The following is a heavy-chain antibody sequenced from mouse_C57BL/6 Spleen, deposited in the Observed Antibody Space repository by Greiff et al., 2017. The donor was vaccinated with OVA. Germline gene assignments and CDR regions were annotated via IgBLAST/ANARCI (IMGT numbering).Heavy chain of an antibody. V-gene: IGHV5-9-1*02. Sequence: EVQRVESGSGLVKPGGSLKLSCAASGFTFSSYAMSWVRQTPEKRLEWVAYISSGGDYIYYADTVKGRFTISRDNARNTLYLQMSSLKSEDTAMYYCTRGGYYAYYAMDYWGQGTSVTVSS. CDR1: GFTFSSYA. CDR3: TRGGYYAYYAMDY. J-gene: IGHJ4*01. CDR2: ISSGGDYI. D-gene: IGHD2-3*01.